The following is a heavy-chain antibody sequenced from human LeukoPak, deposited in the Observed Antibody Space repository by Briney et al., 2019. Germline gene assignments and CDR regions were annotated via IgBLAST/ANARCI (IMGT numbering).Heavy chain of an antibody. CDR1: GFTFTDHC. Sequence: PGGSLRLSCAASGFTFTDHCMDWVRQAPGKGLEWVGRSGKKDKSYTTEYAASVKGRFTISRDDSKNSVYLQMNSLKTEDTAVYYRASYGSESYHNAFHYWGQGTLVTVSS. D-gene: IGHD3-10*01. CDR3: ASYGSESYHNAFHY. CDR2: SGKKDKSYTT. V-gene: IGHV3-72*01. J-gene: IGHJ4*02.